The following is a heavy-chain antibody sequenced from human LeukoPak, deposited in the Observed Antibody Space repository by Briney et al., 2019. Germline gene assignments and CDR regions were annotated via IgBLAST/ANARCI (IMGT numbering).Heavy chain of an antibody. D-gene: IGHD6-19*01. V-gene: IGHV4-4*07. CDR3: AREIAVADSNWFDP. CDR1: GGSISSYY. Sequence: SETLSLTCTVSGGSISSYYWSWIRQPAGKGLEWIGRIYTSGSTNYNPSLKSRVTMSVDTSKNQFSLKLSSVTAADTAVYYCAREIAVADSNWFDPWGQGTLVTVSS. CDR2: IYTSGST. J-gene: IGHJ5*02.